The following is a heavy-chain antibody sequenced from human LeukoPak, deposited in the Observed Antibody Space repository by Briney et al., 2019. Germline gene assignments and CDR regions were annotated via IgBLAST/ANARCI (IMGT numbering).Heavy chain of an antibody. V-gene: IGHV3-30*18. Sequence: GGSLRLSCAASGFTFSSYGMHWVRQAPGKGLEWVAGISYDGSNKYYADSVKGRFTISRDNSKHTLYLQMNSLRAEDTAVYYCAKDVLAQWLAYYFDYWGQGTLVTVSS. CDR2: ISYDGSNK. D-gene: IGHD6-19*01. J-gene: IGHJ4*02. CDR3: AKDVLAQWLAYYFDY. CDR1: GFTFSSYG.